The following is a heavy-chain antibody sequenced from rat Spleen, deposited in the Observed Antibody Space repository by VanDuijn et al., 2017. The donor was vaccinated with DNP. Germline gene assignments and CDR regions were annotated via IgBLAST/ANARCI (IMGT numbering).Heavy chain of an antibody. CDR3: ARRLFNYGNNAHWYIDF. Sequence: EVQLVESGGGLVQPGRSLKLSCAASGFTFSNYDMAWVRQAPERGLEWVTTITYVGRITYYRDSVQGRFTISRDNPKSILYLQMDSLMSDDTATYYCARRLFNYGNNAHWYIDFWGPGTMVTVSS. CDR2: ITYVGRIT. V-gene: IGHV5-7*01. D-gene: IGHD1-3*01. J-gene: IGHJ1*01. CDR1: GFTFSNYD.